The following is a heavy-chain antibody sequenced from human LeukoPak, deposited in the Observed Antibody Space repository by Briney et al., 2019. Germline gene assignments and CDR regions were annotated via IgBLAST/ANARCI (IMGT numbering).Heavy chain of an antibody. CDR3: VKRRALYFDY. D-gene: IGHD2-8*01. V-gene: IGHV3-64D*09. CDR2: ISSNGGNT. J-gene: IGHJ4*02. CDR1: GFTFSSYA. Sequence: AGSLRLSCSGSGFTFSSYAIHWVRQAPGKGLQYVSGISSNGGNTYNADSVKGRFTISTENSKNTVDLQMSSLRAEDTAVYYCVKRRALYFDYWGQGTLVTVPS.